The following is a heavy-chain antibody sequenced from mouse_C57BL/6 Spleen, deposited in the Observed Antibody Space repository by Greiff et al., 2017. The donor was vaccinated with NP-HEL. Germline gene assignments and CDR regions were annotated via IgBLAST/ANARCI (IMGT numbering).Heavy chain of an antibody. D-gene: IGHD1-1*01. J-gene: IGHJ1*03. Sequence: VQLQQSGAELVRPGASVTLSCKASGYTFTDYEMHWVKQTPVHGLEWIGAIDPETGGTAYNPKFKGKAILTADKSSSTAYMELRSLTSEDSAVYYCTRALYYGSSYRYFDVWGTGTTVTVSS. V-gene: IGHV1-15*01. CDR3: TRALYYGSSYRYFDV. CDR2: IDPETGGT. CDR1: GYTFTDYE.